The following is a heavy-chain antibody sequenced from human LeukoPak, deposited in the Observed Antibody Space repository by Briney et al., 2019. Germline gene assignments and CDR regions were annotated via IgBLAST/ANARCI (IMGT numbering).Heavy chain of an antibody. J-gene: IGHJ4*02. CDR2: IYYSGLT. CDR3: ARDVPGGRNDY. D-gene: IGHD3-16*01. V-gene: IGHV4-34*11. CDR1: GGSFSGYY. Sequence: SETLSLTCAVYGGSFSGYYWSWIRQPPGKGLEWIGSIYYSGLTNYSPSLKSRVTISLDTSKNQFSLNINFVTAADTAVYYCARDVPGGRNDYWGQGTLVTVSS.